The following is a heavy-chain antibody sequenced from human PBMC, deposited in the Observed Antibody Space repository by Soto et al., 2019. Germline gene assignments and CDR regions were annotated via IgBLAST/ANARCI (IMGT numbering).Heavy chain of an antibody. V-gene: IGHV1-18*01. CDR3: AMVDVYVTPSPQDV. CDR2: ISAYNCNT. D-gene: IGHD3-16*01. Sequence: ASVKVSCKASGYTFTSYGISWVRQAPGQGFVCMGWISAYNCNTNYAQKLQGRVTMTTDISTTTAYMELRSLRSNDTAIYYCAMVDVYVTPSPQDVWGQGTTVTVSS. CDR1: GYTFTSYG. J-gene: IGHJ6*02.